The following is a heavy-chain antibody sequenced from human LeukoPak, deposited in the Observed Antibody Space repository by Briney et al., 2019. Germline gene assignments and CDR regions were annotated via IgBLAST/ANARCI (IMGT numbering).Heavy chain of an antibody. CDR2: IDPGDSFT. D-gene: IGHD2-8*02. CDR1: GYSFSSYW. V-gene: IGHV5-10-1*01. Sequence: PGESLKISCKGSGYSFSSYWISWVRQMPGKGLEWMGRIDPGDSFTKYRPSLEGRVTISADESLSTVYLQWSSLKASDTAIYYCARDGGGVSSWVSHWGQGTLVTVSS. CDR3: ARDGGGVSSWVSH. J-gene: IGHJ4*02.